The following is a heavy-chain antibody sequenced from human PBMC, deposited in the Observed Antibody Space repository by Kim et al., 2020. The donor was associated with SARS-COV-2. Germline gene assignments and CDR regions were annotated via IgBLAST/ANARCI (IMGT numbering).Heavy chain of an antibody. D-gene: IGHD3-16*01. Sequence: GGSLRLSCAASGFTFSTYWMHWVRQAPGKGLVWVSRINNNGNDANYADSVKGRFTISRDNAKSTVDLQMNSLRAEDTAVYYCARGGGGARPDYWGQGTLVIVSS. CDR1: GFTFSTYW. CDR3: ARGGGGARPDY. V-gene: IGHV3-74*01. CDR2: INNNGNDA. J-gene: IGHJ4*02.